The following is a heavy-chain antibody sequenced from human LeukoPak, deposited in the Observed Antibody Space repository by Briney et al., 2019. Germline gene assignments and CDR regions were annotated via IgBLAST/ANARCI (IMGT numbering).Heavy chain of an antibody. D-gene: IGHD1-26*01. CDR2: IWYDGSNK. CDR1: GFTFSSYG. V-gene: IGHV3-33*01. J-gene: IGHJ6*02. CDR3: AREGHRRSVSGSYGMDV. Sequence: GGSLRLACAASGFTFSSYGMHWVRQAPGKGLEWVAVIWYDGSNKYYADSVKGRFTISRDNSKNTLYLQMNSLRAEDTAVYYCAREGHRRSVSGSYGMDVWGQGTTVTVSS.